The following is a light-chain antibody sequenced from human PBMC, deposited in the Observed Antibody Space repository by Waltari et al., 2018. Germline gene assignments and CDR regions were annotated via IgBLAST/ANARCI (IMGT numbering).Light chain of an antibody. Sequence: QSVLTQPPSASGTPGQRVTISCSGSSSNIGSNYVYWYQQLPGTAPKLFIYRNNQRPSGVPDRFSDSKSGTSASLAISGLRSEDEADYYCAAWDDSLSGHYVFGTGTKVTVL. CDR1: SSNIGSNY. CDR2: RNN. V-gene: IGLV1-47*01. J-gene: IGLJ1*01. CDR3: AAWDDSLSGHYV.